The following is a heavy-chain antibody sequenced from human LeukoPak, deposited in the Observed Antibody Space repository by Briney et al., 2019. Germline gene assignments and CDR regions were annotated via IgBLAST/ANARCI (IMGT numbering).Heavy chain of an antibody. CDR2: IYPGDSDT. CDR3: ARRDSSSWYYFDY. Sequence: GESLRISCKGSGYSFTSYWIGWVRQMPGKGLEWMGIIYPGDSDTRYSPSFQGQVTIPADKSISTAYLQWSSLKASDTAMYYCARRDSSSWYYFDYWGQGTLVTVSS. J-gene: IGHJ4*02. CDR1: GYSFTSYW. V-gene: IGHV5-51*01. D-gene: IGHD6-13*01.